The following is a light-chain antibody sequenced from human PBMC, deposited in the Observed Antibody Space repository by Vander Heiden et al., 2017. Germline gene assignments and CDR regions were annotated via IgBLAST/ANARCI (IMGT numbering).Light chain of an antibody. CDR1: QTVNDY. V-gene: IGKV1-39*01. J-gene: IGKJ4*01. CDR3: QQSYSTPRLT. Sequence: IQMTQSPSSLSASVGDSVTITCRASQTVNDYLNWYQQKPGKAPKLLIYAASSLQSGVPSRFSGAGSGTDFTLTISNLQPEDFATYFCQQSYSTPRLTFGGGTKVEMK. CDR2: AAS.